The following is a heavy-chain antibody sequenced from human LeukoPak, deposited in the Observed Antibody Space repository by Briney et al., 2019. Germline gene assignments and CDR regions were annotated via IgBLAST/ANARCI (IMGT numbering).Heavy chain of an antibody. J-gene: IGHJ4*02. Sequence: SVKVSCKASGGTFSSYTISWVRQAPGQGLEWIGRIIPILGIANYAQKFQGRVTITADKSTSTAYMELSSLRSEDTAVYYCAGEYYDFWSGRLGQFDYWGQGTLVTVSS. V-gene: IGHV1-69*02. D-gene: IGHD3-3*01. CDR1: GGTFSSYT. CDR2: IIPILGIA. CDR3: AGEYYDFWSGRLGQFDY.